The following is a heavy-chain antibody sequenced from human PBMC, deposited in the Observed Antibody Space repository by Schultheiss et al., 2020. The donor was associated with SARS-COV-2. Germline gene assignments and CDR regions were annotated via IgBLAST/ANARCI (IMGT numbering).Heavy chain of an antibody. Sequence: SETLSLTCTVSGGSISSYYWSWIRQPPGKGLEWIGYIYYSGSTIYNPSLKSRVSISVDQSKNQFSLNLSSVTAADTAVYYCARNYYNYYYYMDVWGKGTTVTVSS. CDR3: ARNYYNYYYYMDV. CDR1: GGSISSYY. J-gene: IGHJ6*03. V-gene: IGHV4-59*12. CDR2: IYYSGST.